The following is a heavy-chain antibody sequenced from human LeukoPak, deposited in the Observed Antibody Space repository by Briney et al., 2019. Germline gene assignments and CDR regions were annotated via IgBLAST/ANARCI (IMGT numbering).Heavy chain of an antibody. CDR3: ARLPGRYYYYMDF. Sequence: GGSLRLSCAASGFTFSDYYMSCIRQAPGKGLGWVSYICSSGSTIYYADSVKGRFTISRDNAKNSLYLQMNSLRAEDTAVYYCARLPGRYYYYMDFWGKGTTVTISS. D-gene: IGHD5-18*01. V-gene: IGHV3-11*01. CDR2: ICSSGSTI. CDR1: GFTFSDYY. J-gene: IGHJ6*03.